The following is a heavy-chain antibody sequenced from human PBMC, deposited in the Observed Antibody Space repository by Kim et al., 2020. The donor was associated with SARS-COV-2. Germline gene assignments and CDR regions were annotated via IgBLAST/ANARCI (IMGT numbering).Heavy chain of an antibody. CDR3: ARSRGDRITMIVVVTVDAFDI. Sequence: SETLSLTCTVSGGSISSGGYYWSWIRQHPGKGLEWIGYMYYSGSTYYNPSLKSRVTISVDTSKNQFSLKLSSVTAADTAVYYCARSRGDRITMIVVVTVDAFDIWGQGTMVTVSS. V-gene: IGHV4-31*03. CDR2: MYYSGST. CDR1: GGSISSGGYY. J-gene: IGHJ3*02. D-gene: IGHD3-22*01.